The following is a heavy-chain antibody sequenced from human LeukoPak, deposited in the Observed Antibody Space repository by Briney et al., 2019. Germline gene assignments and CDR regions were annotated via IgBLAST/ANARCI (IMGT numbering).Heavy chain of an antibody. D-gene: IGHD6-19*01. V-gene: IGHV1-46*03. CDR2: INPSGGST. CDR1: GYTFTSYY. CDR3: ARGGVIAVAGGYFDY. J-gene: IGHJ4*02. Sequence: ASVKVSCKASGYTFTSYYMHWVRQAPGQGLEWMGIINPSGGSTSYAQKFQGRVTMTRDMSTSTVYMELSSLRSEDTAVYYCARGGVIAVAGGYFDYWGQGTLVTVSS.